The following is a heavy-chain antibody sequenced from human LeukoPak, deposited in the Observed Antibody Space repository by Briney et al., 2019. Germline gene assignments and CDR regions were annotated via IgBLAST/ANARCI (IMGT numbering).Heavy chain of an antibody. CDR1: GGPISSYY. V-gene: IGHV4-4*07. CDR2: IYATGTT. D-gene: IGHD2/OR15-2a*01. J-gene: IGHJ6*02. Sequence: SETPSLTCTVSGGPISSYYWSWVRQPAGEGLEWIGRIYATGTTNYNPSLKGRATMSMDTSKNQFSLRLTSMTAADTAVYYCARGPDKSTVWGQGTKVIVSS. CDR3: ARGPDKSTV.